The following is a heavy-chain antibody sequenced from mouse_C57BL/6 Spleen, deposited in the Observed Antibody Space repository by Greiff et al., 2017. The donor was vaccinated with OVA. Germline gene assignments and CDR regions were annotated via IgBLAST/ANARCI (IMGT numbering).Heavy chain of an antibody. Sequence: EVQLQQSGPALVKPGASVKIPCKASGYTFTDYYMDWVKQSHGKSLEWLGDINPNNGGTIYNQKFKGKATLTVDKSSSTAYMELRSLTSVNTAVYYCSRSGQYYGSSFYYAMDDWGQGTSVTVSS. CDR3: SRSGQYYGSSFYYAMDD. V-gene: IGHV1-18*01. CDR1: GYTFTDYY. D-gene: IGHD1-1*01. J-gene: IGHJ4*01. CDR2: INPNNGGT.